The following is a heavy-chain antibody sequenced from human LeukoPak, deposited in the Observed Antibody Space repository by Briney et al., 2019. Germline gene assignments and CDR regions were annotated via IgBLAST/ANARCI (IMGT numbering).Heavy chain of an antibody. Sequence: AGGSLRLSCVASGFTFSDYAMSWVRQAPGKGLEWVSGIVNSGDSTYYADSVRGRLTISRDNSKKTVYLQMSSLRGDDTAIYYCAKDRAGYSYGMFDSWGQGTLVTVSS. CDR1: GFTFSDYA. CDR3: AKDRAGYSYGMFDS. CDR2: IVNSGDST. D-gene: IGHD5-18*01. J-gene: IGHJ4*02. V-gene: IGHV3-23*01.